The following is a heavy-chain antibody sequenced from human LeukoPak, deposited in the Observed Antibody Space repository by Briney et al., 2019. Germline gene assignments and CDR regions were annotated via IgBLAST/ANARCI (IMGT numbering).Heavy chain of an antibody. D-gene: IGHD3-3*01. CDR1: GFTFSSYS. V-gene: IGHV3-48*04. J-gene: IGHJ4*02. CDR2: ISSSSSTI. CDR3: ARDRFAGLY. Sequence: GGSVRLSCAASGFTFSSYSMNWVRQAPGKGLEWVSYISSSSSTIYYADSVKGRFTISRDNAKNSLYLQMNSLRAEDTAVYYCARDRFAGLYWGQGTLVTVSS.